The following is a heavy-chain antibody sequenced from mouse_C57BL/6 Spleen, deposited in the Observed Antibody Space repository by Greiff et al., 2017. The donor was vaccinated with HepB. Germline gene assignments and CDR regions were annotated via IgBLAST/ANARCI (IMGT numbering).Heavy chain of an antibody. CDR3: TTSTTVVDY. CDR1: GFNIKDDY. V-gene: IGHV14-4*01. Sequence: VQLKQSGAELVRPGASVKLSCTASGFNIKDDYMHWVKQRPEQGLEWIGWIDPENGDTEYASKFQGKATITADTSSNTAYLQLSSLTSEDTAVYYCTTSTTVVDYWGQGTTLTVSS. D-gene: IGHD1-1*01. CDR2: IDPENGDT. J-gene: IGHJ2*01.